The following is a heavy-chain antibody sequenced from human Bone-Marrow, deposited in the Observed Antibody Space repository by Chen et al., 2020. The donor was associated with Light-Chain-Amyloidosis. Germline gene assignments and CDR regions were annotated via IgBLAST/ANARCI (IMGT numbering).Heavy chain of an antibody. CDR1: NGAFGGDY. D-gene: IGHD5-12*01. CDR3: ARYEPHFSDSIISGYTA. J-gene: IGHJ5*02. CDR2: INHSGSA. V-gene: IGHV4-34*01. Sequence: QVELQQWGAGLLKPSETLSLTCGIHNGAFGGDYWTWIRQPPGKGLQWIAEINHSGSANYNSSLKSRTTISVDKSKNQFSLRMISVTAADTAVYYCARYEPHFSDSIISGYTAWGQGTSVTVSS.